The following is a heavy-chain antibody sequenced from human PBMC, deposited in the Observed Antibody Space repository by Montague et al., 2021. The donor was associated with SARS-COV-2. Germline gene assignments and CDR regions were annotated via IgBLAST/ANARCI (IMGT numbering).Heavy chain of an antibody. J-gene: IGHJ6*02. CDR1: GFTFYTHW. D-gene: IGHD2/OR15-2a*01. CDR2: ISYDGSNK. V-gene: IGHV3-30-3*01. CDR3: ARVLGGYYGMDV. Sequence: SLRLSCAASGFTFYTHWMTWVRQAPGKGLEWVAVISYDGSNKYYADSVKGRFTISRDNSKNTLYLQMNSLRAEDTAVYYCARVLGGYYGMDVWGQGTTVTVSS.